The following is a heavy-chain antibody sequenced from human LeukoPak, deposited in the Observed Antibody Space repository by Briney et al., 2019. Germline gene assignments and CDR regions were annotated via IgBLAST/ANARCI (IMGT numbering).Heavy chain of an antibody. CDR3: ASSPLVGATTDY. CDR2: INPNSGGT. V-gene: IGHV1-2*02. J-gene: IGHJ4*02. D-gene: IGHD1-26*01. Sequence: ASVKVSCKASGYTFTGYYMHWVRQAPGPGLELMGWINPNSGGTNYSQKFLGRVTITRDKTISTAYMELSRLGSDAKAGYYCASSPLVGATTDYWGQGALVTVSS. CDR1: GYTFTGYY.